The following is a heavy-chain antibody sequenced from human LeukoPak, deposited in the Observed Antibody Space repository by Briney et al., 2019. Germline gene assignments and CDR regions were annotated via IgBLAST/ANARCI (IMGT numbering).Heavy chain of an antibody. V-gene: IGHV3-23*01. CDR2: ISGSGGST. CDR3: AKGPSIAAAGTRWFDP. J-gene: IGHJ5*02. Sequence: GGSLRLSCAASGFTFSSYAMSWVRQAPGKGLEWVSAISGSGGSTYYADSVKGRFTISRDNSKNTLYLQMNSLRAEDTAVYYCAKGPSIAAAGTRWFDPWGQGTLVTVSS. D-gene: IGHD6-13*01. CDR1: GFTFSSYA.